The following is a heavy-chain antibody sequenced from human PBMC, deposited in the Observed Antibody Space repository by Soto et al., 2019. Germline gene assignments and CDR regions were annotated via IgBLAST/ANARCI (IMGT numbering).Heavy chain of an antibody. Sequence: QVQLVESGGGLVKPGGSLRLSCAASGFTFSDYYMSWIRQAPGKGLEWVSYIVIGSDYTNYADSVKGRFAISRDNAKNSLYLEMNSLRVEDTAVYYCARLRASSWYMGGYLDYWCQGTLVTVSS. D-gene: IGHD6-13*01. J-gene: IGHJ4*02. CDR1: GFTFSDYY. CDR2: IVIGSDYT. CDR3: ARLRASSWYMGGYLDY. V-gene: IGHV3-11*06.